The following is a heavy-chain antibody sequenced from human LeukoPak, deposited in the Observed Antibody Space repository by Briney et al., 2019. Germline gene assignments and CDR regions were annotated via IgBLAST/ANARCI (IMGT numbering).Heavy chain of an antibody. J-gene: IGHJ5*02. D-gene: IGHD1-1*01. CDR3: ARYNWNDYWFDP. Sequence: SETLSLTCAVYGGSFSGYYWSWIRQPPGKGLEWTGEINHSGSTNYNPSLKSRVTISVDTSKNQFSLKLSSVTAADTAVYYCARYNWNDYWFDPWGQGTLVTVSS. CDR1: GGSFSGYY. V-gene: IGHV4-34*01. CDR2: INHSGST.